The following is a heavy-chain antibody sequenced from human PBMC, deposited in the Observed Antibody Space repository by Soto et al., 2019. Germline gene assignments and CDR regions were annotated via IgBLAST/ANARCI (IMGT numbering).Heavy chain of an antibody. Sequence: QVQLQESGPGLVKPSETLSLTCTVSGGSISSYYWSWIRQPPGKGLEWIGYIYYSGSTNYNPSLKSRGTISVDKSKNQFSLKLSSVTAADTAVYYCARSSASSYGSGSYYSLVYYYYYGMDVWGQGTTVTVSS. CDR3: ARSSASSYGSGSYYSLVYYYYYGMDV. J-gene: IGHJ6*02. CDR2: IYYSGST. CDR1: GGSISSYY. D-gene: IGHD3-10*01. V-gene: IGHV4-59*01.